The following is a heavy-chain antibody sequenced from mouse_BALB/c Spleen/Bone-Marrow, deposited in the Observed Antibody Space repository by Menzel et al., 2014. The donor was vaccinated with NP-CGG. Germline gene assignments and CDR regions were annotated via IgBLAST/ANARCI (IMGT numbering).Heavy chain of an antibody. Sequence: EVQLQQSGAERVKPGASVKLSCTASGFNIKDTYMHWVKQRPEQGLEWIGRIDPANGNTKYDPKFQGKATITADTSSNTAYLQLGSLTSEDTAVYYCARYYYGSSYFDYWGQGTTLTVSS. CDR1: GFNIKDTY. V-gene: IGHV14-3*02. J-gene: IGHJ2*01. D-gene: IGHD1-1*01. CDR2: IDPANGNT. CDR3: ARYYYGSSYFDY.